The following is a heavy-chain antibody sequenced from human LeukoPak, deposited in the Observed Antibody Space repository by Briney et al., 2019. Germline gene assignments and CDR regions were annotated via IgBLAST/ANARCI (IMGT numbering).Heavy chain of an antibody. Sequence: GGSLRLSCAASGFTFSDYYMSWIRQAPGKGLEWVSVITGSGGSTYHADSVKGRFTISRDNSKNTLYLQMNSLRAEDTAVYFCAKNGGNSFHYFDYWGQGTLVTVSS. CDR3: AKNGGNSFHYFDY. D-gene: IGHD4-23*01. CDR1: GFTFSDYY. V-gene: IGHV3-23*01. CDR2: ITGSGGST. J-gene: IGHJ4*02.